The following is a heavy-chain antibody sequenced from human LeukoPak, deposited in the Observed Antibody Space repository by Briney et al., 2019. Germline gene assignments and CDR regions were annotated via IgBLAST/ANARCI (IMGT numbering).Heavy chain of an antibody. J-gene: IGHJ4*02. D-gene: IGHD3-3*01. CDR2: INHSGST. CDR1: GGSFSGYY. CDR3: ARGRGFDFWSGYYIDY. V-gene: IGHV4-34*01. Sequence: SETLSLTCAVYGGSFSGYYWSWIRQPPGKGLEWIGEINHSGSTNYNPSLKSRVTISVDTSKNQFSLKLSSVTAADTAVYYCARGRGFDFWSGYYIDYWGRGTLVTVSS.